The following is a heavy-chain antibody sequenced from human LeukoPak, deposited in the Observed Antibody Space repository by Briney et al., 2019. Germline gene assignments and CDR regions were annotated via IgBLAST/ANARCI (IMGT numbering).Heavy chain of an antibody. J-gene: IGHJ5*02. CDR3: AREYYYASGTYWNWFDP. CDR1: GFTVSSNY. D-gene: IGHD3-10*01. Sequence: GGSLRLSCAASGFTVSSNYMCWVRQAPGKGLEWVSTIYSGGSTYYADSVRDRFTIARDNSKNTVYLQMNSLRAEDTAVYHCAREYYYASGTYWNWFDPWGQGTLVTVSS. V-gene: IGHV3-66*01. CDR2: IYSGGST.